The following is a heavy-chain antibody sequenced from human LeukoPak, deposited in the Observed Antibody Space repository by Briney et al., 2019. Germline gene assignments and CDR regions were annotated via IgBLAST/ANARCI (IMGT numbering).Heavy chain of an antibody. CDR3: ATDSRRFDY. J-gene: IGHJ4*02. CDR2: ISGSGGTT. Sequence: GGSLRLSCAASGFTFSSYAMSWVRQAPGKGLEWVSVISGSGGTTYYADSVKGRFTISRDNSKNMSYLQVNSLRAEDTAIYYCATDSRRFDYWGQGTLVTVSS. CDR1: GFTFSSYA. V-gene: IGHV3-23*01.